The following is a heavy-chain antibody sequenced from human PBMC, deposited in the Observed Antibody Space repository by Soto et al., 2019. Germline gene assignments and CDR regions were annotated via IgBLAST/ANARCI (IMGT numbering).Heavy chain of an antibody. V-gene: IGHV3-30*04. CDR2: ISYDGSKK. CDR3: ARVHHRQYYIDY. J-gene: IGHJ4*02. CDR1: GFTFSHYA. Sequence: GGSLRLSCVASGFTFSHYAMHWVRQAPGKGLEWVAIISYDGSKKFYAQSVKGRFTIYRDNSKNTLFLQMDSLRPEDSALYYCARVHHRQYYIDYCCPALMVTGSS.